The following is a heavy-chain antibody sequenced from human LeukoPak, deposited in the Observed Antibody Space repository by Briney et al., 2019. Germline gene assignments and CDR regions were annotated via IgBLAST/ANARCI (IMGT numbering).Heavy chain of an antibody. Sequence: GGSLRLSCVASDFTFSNYWMSWVRQAPGKGLEWVGNLKQDGSEIYYLDSVKGRFTISRDNTKNSLYLQMNSLRAEDTAVYYCARENSGSYYQFDCWGQGTLVTVSS. CDR3: ARENSGSYYQFDC. CDR2: LKQDGSEI. V-gene: IGHV3-7*01. D-gene: IGHD1-26*01. CDR1: DFTFSNYW. J-gene: IGHJ4*02.